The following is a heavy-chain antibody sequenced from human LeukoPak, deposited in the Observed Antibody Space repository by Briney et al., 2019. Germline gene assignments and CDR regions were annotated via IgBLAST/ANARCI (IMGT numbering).Heavy chain of an antibody. V-gene: IGHV4-39*07. CDR2: IYYSGTT. Sequence: PSETLSLTCTVSGGSINSSSYYWGWLRQPPDMGLEWIGGIYYSGTTYCNPSLKSRVTISVDTSKNQFSLKLTSVTAADTAVYYCARDPARVAPQGDYWGQGTLVTVSS. CDR3: ARDPARVAPQGDY. CDR1: GGSINSSSYY. J-gene: IGHJ4*02. D-gene: IGHD6-6*01.